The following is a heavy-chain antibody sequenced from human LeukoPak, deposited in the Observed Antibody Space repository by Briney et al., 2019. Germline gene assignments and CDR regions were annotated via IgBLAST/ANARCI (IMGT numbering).Heavy chain of an antibody. D-gene: IGHD3-10*01. CDR2: IYYSGST. V-gene: IGHV4-59*01. CDR1: GDSISSFW. CDR3: ARGFTYYYGSGRNWYFDL. Sequence: SETLSLTCTVSGDSISSFWWSWIRQPPGKGLEWIGCIYYSGSTKYNPSLKSRVAISVDTSKNQFSLKLTSVTAADTAVYYCARGFTYYYGSGRNWYFDLWGRGTLVTVSS. J-gene: IGHJ2*01.